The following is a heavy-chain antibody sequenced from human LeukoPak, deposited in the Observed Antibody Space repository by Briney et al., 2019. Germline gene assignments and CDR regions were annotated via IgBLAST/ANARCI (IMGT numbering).Heavy chain of an antibody. CDR2: ISAYSTYNGNT. CDR3: TRDLGQWLLQGIFFDY. Sequence: ASVKVSCKASGGTFSSYATSWVRQAPGQGPEWMGWISAYSTYNGNTNYAQRFQGRVTMTTDTSTSTTYMELRSLRSDDTAVYYCTRDLGQWLLQGIFFDYWGQGTLVTVSS. D-gene: IGHD5-12*01. V-gene: IGHV1-18*01. J-gene: IGHJ4*02. CDR1: GGTFSSYA.